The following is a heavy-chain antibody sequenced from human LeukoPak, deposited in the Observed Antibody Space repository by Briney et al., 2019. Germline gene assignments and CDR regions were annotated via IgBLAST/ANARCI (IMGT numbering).Heavy chain of an antibody. D-gene: IGHD1-1*01. CDR3: ARGTQLWPIHY. V-gene: IGHV3-30*01. CDR1: GFTFSGFA. J-gene: IGHJ4*02. Sequence: GGSLRLSCAASGFTFSGFAMHWVRQPPGKGLEWVAVVSYDGGNRYYVDSVTGRFTISRDNSKNTVSLQMDSLGTDDTAVYYCARGTQLWPIHYWGQGALVTVSS. CDR2: VSYDGGNR.